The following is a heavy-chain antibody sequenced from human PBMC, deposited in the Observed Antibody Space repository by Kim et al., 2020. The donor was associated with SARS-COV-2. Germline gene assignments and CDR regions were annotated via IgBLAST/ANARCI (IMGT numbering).Heavy chain of an antibody. J-gene: IGHJ4*02. CDR2: INHSGST. CDR1: GGSFSGYY. Sequence: SETLSLTCAVYGGSFSGYYWSWIRQPPGKGLEWIGEINHSGSTNYNPSLKSRVTISVDTSKNQFSLKLSSVTAADTAVYYCARGGETRRAHFDYWGQGTLVTVSS. V-gene: IGHV4-34*01. CDR3: ARGGETRRAHFDY.